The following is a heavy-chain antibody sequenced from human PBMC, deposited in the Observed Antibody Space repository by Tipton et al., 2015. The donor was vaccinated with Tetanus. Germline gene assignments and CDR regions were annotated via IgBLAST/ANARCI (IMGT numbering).Heavy chain of an antibody. V-gene: IGHV4-61*03. CDR1: GGSIRSGDYQ. CDR3: ARANFDFPKKGPFDS. D-gene: IGHD3-3*01. CDR2: ISSSGST. J-gene: IGHJ4*02. Sequence: GLVKPSETLSLTCTVSGGSIRSGDYQWNWIRQPPGKGLEWLAYISSSGSTNSNYSLKSRITISRDTSKNRFSLNLSSATASDTAVYFCARANFDFPKKGPFDSWGQGIPVIVS.